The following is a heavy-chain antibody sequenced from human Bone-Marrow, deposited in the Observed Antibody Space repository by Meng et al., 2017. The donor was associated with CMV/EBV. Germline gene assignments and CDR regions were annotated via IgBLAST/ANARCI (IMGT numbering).Heavy chain of an antibody. V-gene: IGHV3-30*03. J-gene: IGHJ6*02. D-gene: IGHD2-15*01. CDR3: ARDLMDIVVVVAPPEYYYYGMDV. Sequence: GESLKISCAGSGFTFSNYWMSWVRQAPGKGLEWVAVISYDGSNKYYADSVKGRFTISRDNSKNTLYLQMNSLRAEDTAVYYCARDLMDIVVVVAPPEYYYYGMDVCGQRTTVAASS. CDR2: ISYDGSNK. CDR1: GFTFSNYW.